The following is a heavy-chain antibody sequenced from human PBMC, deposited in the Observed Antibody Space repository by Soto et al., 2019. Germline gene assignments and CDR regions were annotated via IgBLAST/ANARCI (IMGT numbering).Heavy chain of an antibody. Sequence: PSETLSLTCTVSGGSISSGDYYWSWIRQPPGKGLEWIGYIYYSGSTYYNPSLKSRVTISVDTSKNQFSLKLSSVTAADTAVYYCASNYDSSGYYYIWGQGNLVTVSS. CDR3: ASNYDSSGYYYI. CDR2: IYYSGST. J-gene: IGHJ4*02. V-gene: IGHV4-30-4*01. D-gene: IGHD3-22*01. CDR1: GGSISSGDYY.